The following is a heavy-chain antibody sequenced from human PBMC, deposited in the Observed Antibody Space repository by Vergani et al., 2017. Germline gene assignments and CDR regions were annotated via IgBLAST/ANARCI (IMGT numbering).Heavy chain of an antibody. Sequence: QVQLQESGPGLVKPSQTLSLTCTVSGGSISSGGYYWSWIRQHPGKGLEWIGYIYYSGSTYYNPSLKSRVTISVDTSKNQFSLKLSSVTAADTAVYYCARGNSSSWYGYYYYYGMDVWGQGTTVTVSS. V-gene: IGHV4-31*03. J-gene: IGHJ6*02. CDR1: GGSISSGGYY. D-gene: IGHD6-13*01. CDR2: IYYSGST. CDR3: ARGNSSSWYGYYYYYGMDV.